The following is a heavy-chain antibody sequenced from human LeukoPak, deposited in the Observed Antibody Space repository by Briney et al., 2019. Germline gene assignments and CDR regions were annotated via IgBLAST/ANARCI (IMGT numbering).Heavy chain of an antibody. CDR2: ISYDGSSK. J-gene: IGHJ4*02. CDR3: AGLDTALVFDYFDY. V-gene: IGHV3-30*04. Sequence: GRSLRLSCAASGFTFSSYSMHWVRQAPGKGLERVAVISYDGSSKYYADSVKGRFTISRDNSMNTLYLQMNSLRPEDTAVYYCAGLDTALVFDYFDYWGLGTLVTVSS. CDR1: GFTFSSYS. D-gene: IGHD5-18*01.